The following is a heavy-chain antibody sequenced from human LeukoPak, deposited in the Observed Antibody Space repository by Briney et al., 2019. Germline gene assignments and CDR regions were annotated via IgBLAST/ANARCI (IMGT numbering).Heavy chain of an antibody. D-gene: IGHD1-26*01. CDR1: GYTFTAYY. CDR3: ARPWEITMSERSYNWFDS. J-gene: IGHJ5*01. CDR2: INPNSGGT. Sequence: ASVKVSCKASGYTFTAYYIHWVRQAPGQGLAWMGRINPNSGGTNYAQKFQGRVTMTRDTSINTAYMELSRLRSDDTAVYYCARPWEITMSERSYNWFDSWGQGTLVTVSS. V-gene: IGHV1-2*02.